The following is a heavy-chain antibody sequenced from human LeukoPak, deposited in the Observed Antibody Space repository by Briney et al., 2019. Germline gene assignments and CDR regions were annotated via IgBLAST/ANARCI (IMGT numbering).Heavy chain of an antibody. CDR3: ARGSVVPAASRSYYYYYMDV. Sequence: GESLKISCKGSGYSFTNYWIAWVRQMPGKGLEWMGIIYPGDSDTRYRPSFQDQVTISADKSISTAYMELSRLRSDDTAVYYCARGSVVPAASRSYYYYYMDVWGKGTTVTVSS. D-gene: IGHD2-2*01. V-gene: IGHV5-51*01. J-gene: IGHJ6*03. CDR2: IYPGDSDT. CDR1: GYSFTNYW.